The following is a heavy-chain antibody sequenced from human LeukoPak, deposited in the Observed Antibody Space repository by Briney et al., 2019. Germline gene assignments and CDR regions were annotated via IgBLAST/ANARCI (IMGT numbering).Heavy chain of an antibody. Sequence: GASVKVSCKASGYTCTSYDINWVRQATGQGLEWMGWMNPNSGNTGYAQKLQGRVTITRNTSISTAYMELSSLRSEDTAVYYCAREVYYDSSGYYNWGQGTLVTVSS. V-gene: IGHV1-8*03. J-gene: IGHJ4*02. CDR1: GYTCTSYD. D-gene: IGHD3-22*01. CDR2: MNPNSGNT. CDR3: AREVYYDSSGYYN.